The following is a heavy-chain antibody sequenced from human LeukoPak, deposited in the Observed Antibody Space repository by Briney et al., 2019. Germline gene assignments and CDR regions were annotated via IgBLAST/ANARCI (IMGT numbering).Heavy chain of an antibody. Sequence: GGSLRLSCAASGFTFSDSYMSWIRQAPGKGLEWVSYISSSSSYTTYADSVNGQFTISRDNAKNSLYLQMNSLRAEDTAVYHCARDGSGSPDYWGQRTLCTASP. J-gene: IGHJ4*02. CDR1: GFTFSDSY. D-gene: IGHD3-10*01. CDR2: ISSSSSYT. CDR3: ARDGSGSPDY. V-gene: IGHV3-11*06.